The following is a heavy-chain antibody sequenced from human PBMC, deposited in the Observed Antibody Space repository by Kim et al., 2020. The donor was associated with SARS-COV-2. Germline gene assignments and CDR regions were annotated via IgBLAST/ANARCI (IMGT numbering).Heavy chain of an antibody. CDR3: ARVRYSGYDYGNYYFDY. CDR1: GYTFTSYA. J-gene: IGHJ4*02. D-gene: IGHD5-12*01. CDR2: INAGNGNT. V-gene: IGHV1-3*01. Sequence: ASVKVSCKASGYTFTSYAMHWVRQAPGQRLEWMGWINAGNGNTKYSQKFQGRVTITRDTSASTAYMELSSLRSEDTAVYYCARVRYSGYDYGNYYFDYWGQGTLVTVSS.